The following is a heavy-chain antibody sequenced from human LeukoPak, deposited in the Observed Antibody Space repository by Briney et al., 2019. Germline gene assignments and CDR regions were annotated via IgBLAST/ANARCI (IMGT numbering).Heavy chain of an antibody. J-gene: IGHJ4*02. V-gene: IGHV3-7*01. Sequence: GGSLRLSCVVSGFTFNNYWMTWVRQAPGKGLEWVANIKEDGSEKNYVDSVKGRFTISRDNAKNSLYLQMNSLRAEDTAVYYCARGGSESDYWGQGTLVTVSS. CDR2: IKEDGSEK. CDR1: GFTFNNYW. CDR3: ARGGSESDY.